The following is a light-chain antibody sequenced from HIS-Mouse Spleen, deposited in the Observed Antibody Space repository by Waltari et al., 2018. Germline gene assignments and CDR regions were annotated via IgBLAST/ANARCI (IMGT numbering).Light chain of an antibody. Sequence: DIVMTQSPDSLAVSLGERAPINCKSSQSVLYSSNNKDYLAWYQQKPGQPPKLLIYWASTRESGVPDRFSGSGSGTDFTLTISSLQAEDVAVYYCKQYYSTRITFGQGTRLEIK. J-gene: IGKJ5*01. CDR2: WAS. CDR1: QSVLYSSNNKDY. V-gene: IGKV4-1*01. CDR3: KQYYSTRIT.